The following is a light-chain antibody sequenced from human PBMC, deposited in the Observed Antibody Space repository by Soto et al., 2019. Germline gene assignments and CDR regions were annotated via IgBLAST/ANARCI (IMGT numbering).Light chain of an antibody. J-gene: IGLJ1*01. Sequence: QSSLAQPASLSGAPWQSIASCCTGASSDVGIYNLVSWYQQHPGKAPKLIIYEVSKRPSGVSDRFSGSKSGSTASLTISGLQAEDEADYYCYSYAGDNTYYVFGTGTKVTVL. CDR1: SSDVGIYNL. CDR2: EVS. CDR3: YSYAGDNTYYV. V-gene: IGLV2-23*02.